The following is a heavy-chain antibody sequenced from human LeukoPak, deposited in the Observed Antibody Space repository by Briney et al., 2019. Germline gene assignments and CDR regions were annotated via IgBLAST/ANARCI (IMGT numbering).Heavy chain of an antibody. Sequence: PSETLSLTCAVYGGSFSGYYWSWIRQPPGKGLEWIGEINHSGSTNYNPPLKSRVTISVDTSKSQFSLKLSSVTAADTAVYYCARGRGAAATRGGYYGMDVWGQGTTVTVSS. V-gene: IGHV4-34*01. CDR2: INHSGST. D-gene: IGHD6-13*01. CDR3: ARGRGAAATRGGYYGMDV. J-gene: IGHJ6*02. CDR1: GGSFSGYY.